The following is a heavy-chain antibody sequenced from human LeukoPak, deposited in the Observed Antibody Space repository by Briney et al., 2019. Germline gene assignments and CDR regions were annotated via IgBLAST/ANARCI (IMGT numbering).Heavy chain of an antibody. V-gene: IGHV3-48*01. CDR2: ISSSSSTI. CDR1: GFTFSSYS. J-gene: IGHJ4*02. CDR3: ARVGTMVRGVHFDX. Sequence: GGSLRLSCAASGFTFSSYSMNWVRQAPGKGLEWVSYISSSSSTIYYADSVKGRFTISRDNAKNSLYLQMNSLRAEDTALYYCARVGTMVRGVHFDXWGQGXLVTV. D-gene: IGHD3-10*01.